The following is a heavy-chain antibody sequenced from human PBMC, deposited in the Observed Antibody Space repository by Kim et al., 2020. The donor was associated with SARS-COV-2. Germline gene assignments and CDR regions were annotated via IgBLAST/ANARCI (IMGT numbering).Heavy chain of an antibody. Sequence: ASVKVSCKASGYTFTSYAMNWVRQAPGQGLEWMGWINTNTGNPTYAQGFTGRFVFSLDTSVSTAYLQISSLKAEDTAVYYCAVDLVRWSRNRQEIVGVPAAIGYWGQGTLLTVSS. CDR3: AVDLVRWSRNRQEIVGVPAAIGY. CDR2: INTNTGNP. D-gene: IGHD2-2*01. CDR1: GYTFTSYA. V-gene: IGHV7-4-1*02. J-gene: IGHJ4*02.